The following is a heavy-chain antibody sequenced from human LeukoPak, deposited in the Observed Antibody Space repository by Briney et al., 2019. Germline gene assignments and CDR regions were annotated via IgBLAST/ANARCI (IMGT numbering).Heavy chain of an antibody. D-gene: IGHD6-25*01. CDR2: IYHSGTT. V-gene: IGHV4-31*03. CDR1: GGSISSGGYY. CDR3: ARDRGGSYHYYGMDV. Sequence: SQTLSLTCTVSGGSISSGGYYWSWIRQHPGKGLEWIGCIYHSGTTYYNPSLKSRITITVDTSKNQFSLKLSSVTAADTAVYFCARDRGGSYHYYGMDVWGQGTTVTVSS. J-gene: IGHJ6*02.